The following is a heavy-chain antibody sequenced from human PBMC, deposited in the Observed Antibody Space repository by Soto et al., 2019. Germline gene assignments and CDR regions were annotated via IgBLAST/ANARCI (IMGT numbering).Heavy chain of an antibody. D-gene: IGHD5-12*01. CDR2: IGGRGNSA. J-gene: IGHJ3*01. V-gene: IGHV3-23*01. Sequence: YAMNWVRQAPGKGLEWVSVIGGRGNSAYYADSVQGRFTISRDNSKNTLSLQMSSLTADDTAIYYCVREGRGSFDFWGRGTMVTVSS. CDR1: YA. CDR3: VREGRGSFDF.